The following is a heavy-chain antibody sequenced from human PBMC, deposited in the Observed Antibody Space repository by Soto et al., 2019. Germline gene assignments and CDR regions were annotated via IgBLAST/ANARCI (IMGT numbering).Heavy chain of an antibody. CDR1: GYDFTAYD. Sequence: ASVKASCKASGYDFTAYDINWVRQASGQGLEWMGWMNPINGATGSARRFQGRVSMTRNTATGTAYLELTSLRSGDTAVYYCGRGPSPRAPAGGTPYYYALDVWG. CDR2: MNPINGAT. D-gene: IGHD6-13*01. CDR3: GRGPSPRAPAGGTPYYYALDV. J-gene: IGHJ6*02. V-gene: IGHV1-8*02.